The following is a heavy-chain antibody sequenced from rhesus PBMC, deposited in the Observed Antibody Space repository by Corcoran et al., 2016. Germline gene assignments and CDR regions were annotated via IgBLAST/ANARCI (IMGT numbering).Heavy chain of an antibody. D-gene: IGHD4-4*01. V-gene: IGHV4-76*01. CDR3: ARGLNYYGSRYFEF. CDR1: GGSISSGYD. J-gene: IGHJ1*01. Sequence: QVQLQESGPGVVKPSETLSLTCAVSGGSISSGYDWSWIRQPPGKGLEWIGYIYGSSGSTNYNPSLSNRVTISKAASKNQFSLKLSSVTAADTAVYYCARGLNYYGSRYFEFWGQGALVTVSS. CDR2: IYGSSGST.